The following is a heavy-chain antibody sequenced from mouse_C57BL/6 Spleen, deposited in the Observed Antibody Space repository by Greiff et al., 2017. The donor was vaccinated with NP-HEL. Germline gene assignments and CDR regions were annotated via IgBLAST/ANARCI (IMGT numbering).Heavy chain of an antibody. CDR3: ARDAYYDHEDYAMDY. CDR2: IDPSDSET. J-gene: IGHJ4*01. Sequence: QVQLQQPGAELVRPGSSVKLSCKASGYTFTSYWMQWVKQRPIQGLEWIGNIDPSDSETHYNQKFKDKATLTVDKSSSTAYMQLSSLTSEDSAVYYCARDAYYDHEDYAMDYWGQGTSVTVSS. V-gene: IGHV1-52*01. CDR1: GYTFTSYW. D-gene: IGHD2-10*01.